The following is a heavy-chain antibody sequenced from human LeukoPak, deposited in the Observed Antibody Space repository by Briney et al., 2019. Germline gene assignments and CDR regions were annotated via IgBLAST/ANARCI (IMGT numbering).Heavy chain of an antibody. D-gene: IGHD2-2*01. CDR1: GFTFSSYA. Sequence: GGSLRLSCAASGFTFSSYAMSWVRQAPGKGLEWVSAISGSGGSTYYADSAKGRFTISRDNSKNTLYLQMNSLRAEDTAVYYCAKALQYCSSTSCYPYYMDVWGKGTTVTVSS. CDR2: ISGSGGST. J-gene: IGHJ6*03. CDR3: AKALQYCSSTSCYPYYMDV. V-gene: IGHV3-23*01.